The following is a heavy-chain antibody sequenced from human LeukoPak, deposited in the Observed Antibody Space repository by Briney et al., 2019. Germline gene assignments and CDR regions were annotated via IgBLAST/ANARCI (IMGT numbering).Heavy chain of an antibody. CDR2: IIPIFGTA. J-gene: IGHJ4*02. CDR3: ARVDTATGCFDY. CDR1: GGTFSSYA. V-gene: IGHV1-69*13. Sequence: SVKVSCKASGGTFSSYAISWVRQAPGQGLEWMGGIIPIFGTANYAQKFQGRVTITADESTSTAYMELSSLRSEDTAVYYCARVDTATGCFDYWGQGTLVTVSS. D-gene: IGHD5-18*01.